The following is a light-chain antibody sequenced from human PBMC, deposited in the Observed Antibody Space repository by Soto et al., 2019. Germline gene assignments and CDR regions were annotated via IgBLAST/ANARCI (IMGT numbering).Light chain of an antibody. CDR2: EVT. CDR1: SSDVGGYKY. CDR3: SSYAASNTVL. J-gene: IGLJ2*01. Sequence: QSALTQPPSASASPGQSVTISCTGTSSDVGGYKYVSWYQQYPGKAPKLIIYEVTRRPSGVPDRFSGSRSGNTASLTVSGLQVEDEADYYCSSYAASNTVLFGGGTKVTVL. V-gene: IGLV2-8*01.